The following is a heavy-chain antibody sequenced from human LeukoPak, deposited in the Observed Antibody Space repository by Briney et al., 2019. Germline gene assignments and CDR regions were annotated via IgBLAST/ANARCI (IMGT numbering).Heavy chain of an antibody. V-gene: IGHV3-11*01. Sequence: PGGSLRLSCAASGFTFSDYYMFWIRQAPGKGLEWVSYISISGSIIYYADSVKGRFTVSRDNAKDSLYLQMNSLRAEDTAVYYCARAVSADTAMVYFDYWGQGTLVTVSS. CDR1: GFTFSDYY. J-gene: IGHJ4*02. D-gene: IGHD5-18*01. CDR3: ARAVSADTAMVYFDY. CDR2: ISISGSII.